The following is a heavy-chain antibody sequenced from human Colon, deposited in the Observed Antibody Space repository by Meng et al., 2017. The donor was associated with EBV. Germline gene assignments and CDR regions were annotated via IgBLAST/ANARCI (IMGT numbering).Heavy chain of an antibody. J-gene: IGHJ5*02. Sequence: MRLHTSRRRLCKRLDTLSLTCAVPGGSIRRYTCGSLGRLAQGKGVEWIGEIYHSGSTNSNPSLRSRITLSVDKSKNQISLKLTSVRAADTALYYCAKVQSSGRFSWFDPWGQGTLVTVSS. V-gene: IGHV4-4*03. CDR1: GGSIRRYTC. CDR2: IYHSGST. CDR3: AKVQSSGRFSWFDP. D-gene: IGHD3-10*01.